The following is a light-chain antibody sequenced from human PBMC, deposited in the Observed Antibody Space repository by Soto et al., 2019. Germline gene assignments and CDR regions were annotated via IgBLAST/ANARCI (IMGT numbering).Light chain of an antibody. CDR3: QQSNSFPLT. CDR1: QAIGSW. CDR2: SAS. Sequence: DIQMTQSPSSLSASIGDRVTITCRASQAIGSWLAWYQQKPGKAPKLLISSASILQGGVPSRFRGSTSGTDYSLTITRLQPEDFATYYCQQSNSFPLTFGGGTTVEIK. V-gene: IGKV1-12*01. J-gene: IGKJ4*01.